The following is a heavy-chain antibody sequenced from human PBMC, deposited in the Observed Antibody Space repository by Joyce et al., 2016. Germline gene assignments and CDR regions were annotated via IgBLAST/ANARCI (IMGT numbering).Heavy chain of an antibody. D-gene: IGHD2-15*01. V-gene: IGHV3-23*01. CDR1: GFTFSSYA. Sequence: EVQLLESGGGWVQPGGSLRLSCAASGFTFSSYAISWVRQAPGKVLEWVSAISGSDDGTYHADSVRCRFTISRDNSKNTLYLQMNSLTAEDTAIYYCAKGTLGSCSGTTCYPLDSWGQGTLVTVSS. CDR3: AKGTLGSCSGTTCYPLDS. J-gene: IGHJ4*02. CDR2: ISGSDDGT.